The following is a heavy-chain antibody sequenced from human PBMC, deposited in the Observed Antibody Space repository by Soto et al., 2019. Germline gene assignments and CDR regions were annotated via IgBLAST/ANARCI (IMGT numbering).Heavy chain of an antibody. CDR1: GFTFSSYA. CDR3: RKDRDDSSGYYPDY. Sequence: PGGSLRLSFAASGFTFSSYAMSWVRQAPGKGLEWVSAISGSGGSTYYADSVKGRFTISRDNSKNTLYLQMNSLRAEDTAVYYCRKDRDDSSGYYPDYWGQGTLVTVSS. CDR2: ISGSGGST. D-gene: IGHD3-22*01. J-gene: IGHJ4*02. V-gene: IGHV3-23*01.